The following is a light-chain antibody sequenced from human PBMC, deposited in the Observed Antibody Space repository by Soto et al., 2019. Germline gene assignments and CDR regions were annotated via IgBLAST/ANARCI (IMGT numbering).Light chain of an antibody. CDR2: GAS. J-gene: IGKJ1*01. CDR1: QSVSSSY. V-gene: IGKV3-20*01. CDR3: QQYGSSPQT. Sequence: EIVLTQSPGTLSLSPGERATLTCRASQSVSSSYLGWYQQKLGQAPRLLIYGASSRATGIPDRFSGSGSGTHFTRNISRLEHEDFAVYYCQQYGSSPQTFGQGTKLEIQ.